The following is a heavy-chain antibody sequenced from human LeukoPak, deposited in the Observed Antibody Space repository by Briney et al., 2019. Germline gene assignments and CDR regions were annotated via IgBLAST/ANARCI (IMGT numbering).Heavy chain of an antibody. CDR1: GFTFDDYA. Sequence: GRSLRLSCAASGFTFDDYAMHWVRQAPGKGLEWVSGISWNSGSIGYADSVKGRFTISRDNAKNFLYLQMNSLRAEDTALYYCAKGRAATVSAAEFDYWGQGTLVTVSS. V-gene: IGHV3-9*01. D-gene: IGHD4-17*01. CDR2: ISWNSGSI. J-gene: IGHJ4*02. CDR3: AKGRAATVSAAEFDY.